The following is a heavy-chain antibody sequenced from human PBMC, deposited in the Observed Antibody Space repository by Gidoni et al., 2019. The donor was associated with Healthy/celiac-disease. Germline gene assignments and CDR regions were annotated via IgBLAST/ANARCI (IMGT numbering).Heavy chain of an antibody. CDR1: GGSISSSSYY. D-gene: IGHD3-3*01. Sequence: QLQLQESGPGLVKPSETLSLTCTVSGGSISSSSYYWGWIRQPPGKGLEWIGSIYYSGSTYYNPSLKSRVTISVDTSKNQFSLKLSSVTAADTAVYYCARLESRPWLDYYYGMDVWGQGTTVTVSS. CDR2: IYYSGST. J-gene: IGHJ6*02. V-gene: IGHV4-39*01. CDR3: ARLESRPWLDYYYGMDV.